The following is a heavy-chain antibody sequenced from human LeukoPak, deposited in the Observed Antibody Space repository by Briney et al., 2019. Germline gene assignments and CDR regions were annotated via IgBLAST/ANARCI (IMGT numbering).Heavy chain of an antibody. CDR2: ISSSSSYI. D-gene: IGHD2-15*01. Sequence: GGSLRLSCAASGFTFSSYSMNWVRQAPGKGLEWVSSISSSSSYIYYADSVKGRLTISRDSAKNSLYLQMNSLRAEDTAVYYCAREGVVVTTGYYYYMDVWGKGTTVTVSS. CDR1: GFTFSSYS. J-gene: IGHJ6*03. CDR3: AREGVVVTTGYYYYMDV. V-gene: IGHV3-21*01.